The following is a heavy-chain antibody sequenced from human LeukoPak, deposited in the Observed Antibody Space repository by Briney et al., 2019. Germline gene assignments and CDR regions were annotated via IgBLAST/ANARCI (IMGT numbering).Heavy chain of an antibody. J-gene: IGHJ4*02. D-gene: IGHD1-26*01. CDR3: AKTGTGPYSGSDY. Sequence: PGGSLRLSCTASEFTFSSFAMYWVRQAPGKGLQWVALISHDGTHKYYADSVKGQFTISRDNSRNTLYLQMNSLRAEDTAVYYCAKTGTGPYSGSDYWGQGALVTVSS. V-gene: IGHV3-30*04. CDR1: EFTFSSFA. CDR2: ISHDGTHK.